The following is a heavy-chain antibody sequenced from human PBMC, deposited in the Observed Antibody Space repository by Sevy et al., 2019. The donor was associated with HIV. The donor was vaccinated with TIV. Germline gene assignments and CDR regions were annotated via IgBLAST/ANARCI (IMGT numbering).Heavy chain of an antibody. J-gene: IGHJ6*02. CDR3: AKRGGHDTSGYVSYYYYGMDV. Sequence: GSLRLSCAASGFSFRNYDMHWVRQAPGKGLEWLALVSFDGDSTYSADSVKGRFTSSRDNSKNTLYLQMNSLRVEETAIYYCAKRGGHDTSGYVSYYYYGMDVWGQGTTVTVSS. CDR1: GFSFRNYD. CDR2: VSFDGDST. V-gene: IGHV3-30*18. D-gene: IGHD2-2*01.